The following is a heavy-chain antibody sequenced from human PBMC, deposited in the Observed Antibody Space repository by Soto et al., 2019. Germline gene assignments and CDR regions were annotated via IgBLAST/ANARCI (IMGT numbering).Heavy chain of an antibody. V-gene: IGHV3-23*01. D-gene: IGHD1-7*01. CDR2: ISGSGGST. CDR1: GFTFSSYA. CDR3: ANRGDQRYNWNSPYYYGMDV. J-gene: IGHJ6*02. Sequence: GGSLRLSCAASGFTFSSYAMSWVRQAPGKGLEWVSAISGSGGSTYYADSVKGRFTISRDNSKNTLYLQMNSLRAEDTAVYYCANRGDQRYNWNSPYYYGMDVWGQGTTVTVSS.